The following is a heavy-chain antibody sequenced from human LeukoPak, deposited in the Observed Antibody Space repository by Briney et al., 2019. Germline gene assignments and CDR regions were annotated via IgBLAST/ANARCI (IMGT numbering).Heavy chain of an antibody. CDR1: GGSISSGGYY. J-gene: IGHJ6*02. Sequence: SETLSLTCTVSGGSISSGGYYWSWIRQPPGKGLEWIGYIYHSGSTYYNPSLKSRVTISVDRSKNQFSLKLSSVTAADTAVYYCARNGLLDYGGDYYYYGMDVWGQGTTVTVSS. D-gene: IGHD4-23*01. CDR2: IYHSGST. CDR3: ARNGLLDYGGDYYYYGMDV. V-gene: IGHV4-30-2*01.